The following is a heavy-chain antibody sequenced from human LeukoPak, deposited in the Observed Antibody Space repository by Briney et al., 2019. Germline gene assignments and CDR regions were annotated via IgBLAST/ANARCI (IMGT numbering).Heavy chain of an antibody. Sequence: HWASVKVSCKASGYTFRDFGISWVRQAPGQGLEWMGWITTYNGNTNYIQKLQGRVTMTTDTSTSTAYMELRSLRSDDTAVYYCARGPYYDSWSGAGYWGQGTLVTVSS. CDR1: GYTFRDFG. CDR3: ARGPYYDSWSGAGY. V-gene: IGHV1-18*01. J-gene: IGHJ4*02. D-gene: IGHD3-3*01. CDR2: ITTYNGNT.